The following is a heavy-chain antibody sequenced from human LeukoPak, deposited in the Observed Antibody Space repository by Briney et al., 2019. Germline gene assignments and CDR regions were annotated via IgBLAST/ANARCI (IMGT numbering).Heavy chain of an antibody. CDR2: ISGSGGST. CDR3: AKVGPFSSWYQSFDY. Sequence: PGGSLRLSCAASGFTLSSYAMSWVRQAPGKGLEWVSAISGSGGSTYYADSVKGRFTISRDNSKNTLYLQMNSLRAEDTAVYYCAKVGPFSSWYQSFDYWGQGTLVTVSS. J-gene: IGHJ4*02. CDR1: GFTLSSYA. D-gene: IGHD6-13*01. V-gene: IGHV3-23*01.